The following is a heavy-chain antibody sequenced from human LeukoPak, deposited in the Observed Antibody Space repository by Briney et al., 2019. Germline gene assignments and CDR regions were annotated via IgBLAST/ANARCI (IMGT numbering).Heavy chain of an antibody. D-gene: IGHD3-16*01. Sequence: PSETLSLTCAVFGYSITSGFSWGWIRQPPGKGLEWIGTISHSGSTDYKSTLESRLTISMDTSKNQFSLGLTSVTAADTAVYYCAREGAVPGIDPWGQGTLVTVSS. CDR1: GYSITSGFS. CDR3: AREGAVPGIDP. J-gene: IGHJ5*02. V-gene: IGHV4-38-2*02. CDR2: ISHSGST.